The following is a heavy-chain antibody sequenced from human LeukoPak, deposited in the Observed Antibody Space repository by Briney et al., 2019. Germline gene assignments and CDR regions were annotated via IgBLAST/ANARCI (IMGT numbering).Heavy chain of an antibody. Sequence: SETLSLTCTVSGASIDTYYWGWIRQPPGKGLEWIGYIYYSGTTNYNPSLKSRVTISVDTSKNQFSLKLSSVTAADTAVYYCARGVYIAAAQYGYWGQGTLVTVSS. D-gene: IGHD6-13*01. CDR1: GASIDTYY. CDR2: IYYSGTT. J-gene: IGHJ4*02. CDR3: ARGVYIAAAQYGY. V-gene: IGHV4-59*01.